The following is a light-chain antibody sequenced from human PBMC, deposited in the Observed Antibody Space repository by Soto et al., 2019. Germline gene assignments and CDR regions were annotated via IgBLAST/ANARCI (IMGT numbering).Light chain of an antibody. CDR1: QGSSNY. CDR2: AAS. V-gene: IGKV1-27*01. Sequence: DIQMTQSPSSLSASVGDRVTITCRAGQGSSNYLAWYQQNPGKVPKLLIYAASTLQSGVPSRFSGSGSGTDFPLTTSSLQPEDVAADYCQKYNSAPRTFGHGTKVEIK. CDR3: QKYNSAPRT. J-gene: IGKJ1*01.